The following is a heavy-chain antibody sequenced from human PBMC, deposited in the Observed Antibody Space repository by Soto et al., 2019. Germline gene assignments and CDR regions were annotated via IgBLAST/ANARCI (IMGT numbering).Heavy chain of an antibody. CDR1: GGSISSGDYY. J-gene: IGHJ6*02. Sequence: SENPSLTCTVSGGSISSGDYYWSWIRQPPGKGLEWIGYIYYSGSTYYNPSLKSRVTISVDTSKNQFSLKLSSVTAADTAVYYCARGPIARQYGDYLFYYYGMDVWGQGTTVT. CDR2: IYYSGST. D-gene: IGHD4-17*01. V-gene: IGHV4-30-4*01. CDR3: ARGPIARQYGDYLFYYYGMDV.